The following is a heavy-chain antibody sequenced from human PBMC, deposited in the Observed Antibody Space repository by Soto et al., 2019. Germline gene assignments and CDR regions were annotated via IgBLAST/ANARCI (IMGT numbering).Heavy chain of an antibody. V-gene: IGHV4-4*02. J-gene: IGHJ6*02. D-gene: IGHD3-3*01. CDR2: IYHSGST. CDR1: GGSISSSNW. Sequence: SETLSLTCAVSGGSISSSNWWSWVRQPPGKGLEWIGEIYHSGSTNYNPSLKSRVTISVDKSKNQFSLKLSSVTAADTAVYYCARDGQEGYDFWSGLDVRGQGTTVTVS. CDR3: ARDGQEGYDFWSGLDV.